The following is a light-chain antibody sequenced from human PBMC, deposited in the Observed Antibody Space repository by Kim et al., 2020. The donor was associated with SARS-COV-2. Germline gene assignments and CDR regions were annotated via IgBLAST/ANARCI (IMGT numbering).Light chain of an antibody. J-gene: IGKJ2*01. CDR2: DAS. CDR1: QDISNY. CDR3: QQYDNLPRYT. V-gene: IGKV1-33*01. Sequence: DIQMTQSPSSLSASVGDRVTVTCQASQDISNYLNWYQQKPGKAPKLLIYDASNLETGVPSRFSGSGSGTDFTFTISSLQPEDIAIYYCQQYDNLPRYTFGQGTKLEI.